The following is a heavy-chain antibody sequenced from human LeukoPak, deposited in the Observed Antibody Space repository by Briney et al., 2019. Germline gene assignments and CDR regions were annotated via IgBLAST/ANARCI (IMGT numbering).Heavy chain of an antibody. D-gene: IGHD4-17*01. CDR1: GASISSYY. CDR3: AREAWVSGDSKYRYYGVDV. V-gene: IGHV4-59*01. J-gene: IGHJ6*02. Sequence: SETLSLTCTVSGASISSYYWSWIRQPPGKGLEWIGYIDYSGSTNYTPSLKSRVTISVDTSKNQFSLKLSSVTAADTALYYCAREAWVSGDSKYRYYGVDVWGQGTTVTVSS. CDR2: IDYSGST.